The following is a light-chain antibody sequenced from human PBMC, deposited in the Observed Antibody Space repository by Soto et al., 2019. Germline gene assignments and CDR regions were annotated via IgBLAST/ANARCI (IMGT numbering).Light chain of an antibody. CDR2: EVS. V-gene: IGLV2-14*01. Sequence: QSVLTQPASVSGSPGQSITISCTGTSSDVGGYDYVSWYQHHPGKAPKLTIYEVSNRPSGVSNRFSGSKSGNTASLTISGLQAEDKAEYYCSSYTSSITDLFGTVTKVTGL. J-gene: IGLJ1*01. CDR3: SSYTSSITDL. CDR1: SSDVGGYDY.